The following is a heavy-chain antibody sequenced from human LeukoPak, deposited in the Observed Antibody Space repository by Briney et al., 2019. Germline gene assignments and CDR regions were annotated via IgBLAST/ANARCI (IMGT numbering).Heavy chain of an antibody. V-gene: IGHV3-30*02. CDR3: AAPGVPAATYYFDY. CDR2: IRYDGSNK. Sequence: GGSLRLSCAASGFTFSTYGVYWVRQAPGKGLEWVAFIRYDGSNKYYADSVKGRFTISRDNSKNTVYLQMNSLRAEDTAVYYCAAPGVPAATYYFDYWGQGTLVTVSS. CDR1: GFTFSTYG. J-gene: IGHJ4*02. D-gene: IGHD2-2*01.